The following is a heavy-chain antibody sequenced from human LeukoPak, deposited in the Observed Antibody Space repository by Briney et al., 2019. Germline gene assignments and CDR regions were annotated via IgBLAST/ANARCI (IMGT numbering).Heavy chain of an antibody. CDR1: GGSISSHY. D-gene: IGHD2-15*01. CDR2: ICNSGST. V-gene: IGHV4-59*11. CDR3: GRDALVGYFSYYYMDV. Sequence: SETLSLTCTVSGGSISSHYWTWIRQSPGKGLEWIGDICNSGSTSYNPSLKSRVTVSIDTSNNQFSLKLSSVTAANTAVYYCGRDALVGYFSYYYMDVWGKGTTVTVSS. J-gene: IGHJ6*03.